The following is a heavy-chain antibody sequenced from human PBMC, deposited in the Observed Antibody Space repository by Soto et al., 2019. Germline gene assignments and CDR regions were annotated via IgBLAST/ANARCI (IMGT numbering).Heavy chain of an antibody. Sequence: GESLKISCKGSGYNFANYWIGWVRQMPGKGLEWMGMIFPGDSDTKNSPSLQGQITMSVDKSDSSAYLQWRSLKASDTAMYYCAAGYTTGLDAFDIWGQGTMVTVSS. V-gene: IGHV5-51*01. J-gene: IGHJ3*02. CDR3: AAGYTTGLDAFDI. D-gene: IGHD6-13*01. CDR1: GYNFANYW. CDR2: IFPGDSDT.